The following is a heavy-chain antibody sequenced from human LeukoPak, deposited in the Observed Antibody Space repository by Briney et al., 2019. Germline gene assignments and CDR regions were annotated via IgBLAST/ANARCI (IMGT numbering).Heavy chain of an antibody. D-gene: IGHD1-26*01. V-gene: IGHV3-53*01. CDR1: GFTFSSYA. Sequence: HPGGSLRLSCAASGFTFSSYAMSWVRQAPGKGLEWVSVIYSGGSTYYADSVKGRFTISRDNSKNTLYLQMNSLRAEDTAVYYCARGVGSGSRLRAGDYWGQGTLVTVSS. J-gene: IGHJ4*02. CDR3: ARGVGSGSRLRAGDY. CDR2: IYSGGST.